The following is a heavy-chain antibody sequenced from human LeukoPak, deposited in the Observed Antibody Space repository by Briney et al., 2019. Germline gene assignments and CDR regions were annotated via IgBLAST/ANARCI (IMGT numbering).Heavy chain of an antibody. V-gene: IGHV4-34*01. CDR1: GGSFSGYY. CDR3: ARDPSGYDPYFDY. CDR2: INHSGST. Sequence: PSETLSLTCAVYGGSFSGYYWSWIRQPPGKGLEGIGEINHSGSTNYNPSLKSRVTISVDTSKNQFSLKLSSLTAADTAVYYCARDPSGYDPYFDYWGQGTLVTVSS. J-gene: IGHJ4*02. D-gene: IGHD5-12*01.